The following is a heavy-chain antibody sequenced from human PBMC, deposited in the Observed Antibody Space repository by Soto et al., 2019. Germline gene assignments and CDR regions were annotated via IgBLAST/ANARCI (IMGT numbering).Heavy chain of an antibody. D-gene: IGHD2-2*01. CDR1: GGSINNYY. J-gene: IGHJ4*02. Sequence: SETLSLTCTVSGGSINNYYWSWIRQPPGKGLEWIGYIYYSGTTNYNPSLKSRVTISVDTSQNQFSLKLTSVTAADTAVYYCARGTNFDYWGQGTLVTVSS. CDR2: IYYSGTT. V-gene: IGHV4-59*01. CDR3: ARGTNFDY.